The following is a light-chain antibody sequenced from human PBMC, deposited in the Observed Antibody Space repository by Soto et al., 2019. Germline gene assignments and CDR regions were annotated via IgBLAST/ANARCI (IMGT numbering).Light chain of an antibody. CDR1: SSNIGAGYD. CDR2: GNS. V-gene: IGLV1-40*01. J-gene: IGLJ2*01. Sequence: QSVLTQPPSVSGAPGQRVTISCTGSSSNIGAGYDVHWYQQLPGTAPKLLIYGNSNRPSGVPDRFSGSKSGTSASLAITGLQAEDDADYSCQSYDSSLSGPKVFGGGTKVTVL. CDR3: QSYDSSLSGPKV.